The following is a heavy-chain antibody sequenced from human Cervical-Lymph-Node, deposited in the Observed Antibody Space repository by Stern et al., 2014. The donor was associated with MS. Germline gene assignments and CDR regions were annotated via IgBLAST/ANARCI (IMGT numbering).Heavy chain of an antibody. D-gene: IGHD6-13*01. Sequence: QLGESGGGLVQPGMSLRLSCAASGFTFADYAMHWVRQAPGKGLEWVSGMSWTSVSIGYADSVKGRFTISRDNAKNSLYLQMNSLRTEDTAFYYCAKGSVGIAAPRNFDYWGQGTLVTVSS. CDR3: AKGSVGIAAPRNFDY. V-gene: IGHV3-9*01. J-gene: IGHJ4*02. CDR2: MSWTSVSI. CDR1: GFTFADYA.